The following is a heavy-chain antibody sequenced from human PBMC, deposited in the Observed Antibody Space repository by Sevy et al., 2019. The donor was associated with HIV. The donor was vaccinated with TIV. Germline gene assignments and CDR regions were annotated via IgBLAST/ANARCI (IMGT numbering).Heavy chain of an antibody. D-gene: IGHD6-19*01. J-gene: IGHJ3*02. CDR2: IRSKPYGGST. CDR1: GFTFGEYA. Sequence: GGSLRLSCTASGFTFGEYAMSWFRQAPGKGLEWVGFIRSKPYGGSTEYAASGKGRFTISGDDSRSNAYMQMNSLKTEDTAMYYCSSEGSGGSVAQPDAFDIWGQGTMVTVSS. V-gene: IGHV3-49*03. CDR3: SSEGSGGSVAQPDAFDI.